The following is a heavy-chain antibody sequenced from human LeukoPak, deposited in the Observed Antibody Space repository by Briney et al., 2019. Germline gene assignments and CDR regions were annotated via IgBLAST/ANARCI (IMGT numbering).Heavy chain of an antibody. D-gene: IGHD3-10*01. Sequence: GGSLRLSCAASGFTFSSYWMSWVRQAPGKGPEWVANIKQDGSEKYYVDSVKGRFTISRDNAKNSLYLQMNSLRAEDTAVYYCARSGILGAFDIWGQGTMVTVSS. CDR2: IKQDGSEK. CDR3: ARSGILGAFDI. CDR1: GFTFSSYW. V-gene: IGHV3-7*01. J-gene: IGHJ3*02.